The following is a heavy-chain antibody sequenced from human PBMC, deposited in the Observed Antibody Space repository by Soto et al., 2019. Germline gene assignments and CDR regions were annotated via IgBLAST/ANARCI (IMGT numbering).Heavy chain of an antibody. CDR1: GYTFTSYD. J-gene: IGHJ5*02. Sequence: GASVKVSCKASGYTFTSYDINWVRQATGQGLEWMGWMNPNSGNTGYAQKFQGRVTMTRNTSISTAYMELSSLRSEDTAVYYCARGRYSSGWYRPYNWFDPRGQGTLVTVSS. D-gene: IGHD6-19*01. V-gene: IGHV1-8*01. CDR3: ARGRYSSGWYRPYNWFDP. CDR2: MNPNSGNT.